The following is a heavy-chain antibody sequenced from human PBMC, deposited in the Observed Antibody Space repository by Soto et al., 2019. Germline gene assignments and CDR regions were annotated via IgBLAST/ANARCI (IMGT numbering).Heavy chain of an antibody. CDR1: GYTFTSYY. CDR2: INPSGGST. V-gene: IGHV1-46*01. Sequence: GASVKVSCKASGYTFTSYYMHWVRQAPGQGLEWMGIINPSGGSTSYAQKFQGRVTMTRDTSTSTVYMELSSLRSEDTAVYYCARDEGGAYQLLEKPFDYWGQGTLVTVSS. CDR3: ARDEGGAYQLLEKPFDY. D-gene: IGHD2-2*01. J-gene: IGHJ4*02.